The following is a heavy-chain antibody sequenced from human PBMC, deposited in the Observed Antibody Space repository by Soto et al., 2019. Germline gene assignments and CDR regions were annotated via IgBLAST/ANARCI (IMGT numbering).Heavy chain of an antibody. J-gene: IGHJ4*02. CDR1: GGSFSGYY. Sequence: SQTLSLTCAVYGGSFSGYYWSWIRQPPGKGLEWIGEINHSGSTNYNPSLKSRVPISVDTSKNQFSLKLSSVTAADTAVYYCARTREQLVRFDYWGQGTLVTVSS. V-gene: IGHV4-34*01. D-gene: IGHD6-6*01. CDR3: ARTREQLVRFDY. CDR2: INHSGST.